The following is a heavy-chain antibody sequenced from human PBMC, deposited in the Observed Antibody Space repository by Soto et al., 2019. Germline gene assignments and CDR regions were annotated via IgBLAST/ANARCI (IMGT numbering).Heavy chain of an antibody. CDR1: GFTFSSYS. CDR3: AGLDPVVRGDWPFDP. CDR2: ISSSSSTI. D-gene: IGHD2-21*01. J-gene: IGHJ5*02. Sequence: EVQLVESGGGLVQPGGSLRLSCAASGFTFSSYSMNGVRQAPGKGLEWVSYISSSSSTIYYADSVKGRLTIARDNAKYSLYLQMNSLRAEDTAVYGCAGLDPVVRGDWPFDPWGQGTLV. V-gene: IGHV3-48*01.